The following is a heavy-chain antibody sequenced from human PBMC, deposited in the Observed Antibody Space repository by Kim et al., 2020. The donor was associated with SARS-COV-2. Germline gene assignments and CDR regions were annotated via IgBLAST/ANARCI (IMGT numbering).Heavy chain of an antibody. Sequence: SNPSLKSRVTISVDTSKNQFSLKLSSVTAADTAVYYCARGRWGLSIQFDYWGQGTLVTVSS. J-gene: IGHJ4*02. CDR3: ARGRWGLSIQFDY. D-gene: IGHD3-16*01. V-gene: IGHV4-34*01.